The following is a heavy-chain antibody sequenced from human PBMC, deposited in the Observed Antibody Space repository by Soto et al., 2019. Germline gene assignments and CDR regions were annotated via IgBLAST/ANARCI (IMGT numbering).Heavy chain of an antibody. V-gene: IGHV3-30*18. CDR1: GFTFNNYG. Sequence: QVQLVESGGGVVQPGRSLRLSCAASGFTFNNYGMHWVRQAPGKGLEWVAAISNDGNDKYYADSVKGRLTISRDNSKNTRYLQMNSLRAEDTAVYYCAKDQGIAASHGLEWGQGTMVTVSS. CDR3: AKDQGIAASHGLE. J-gene: IGHJ3*01. CDR2: ISNDGNDK. D-gene: IGHD6-13*01.